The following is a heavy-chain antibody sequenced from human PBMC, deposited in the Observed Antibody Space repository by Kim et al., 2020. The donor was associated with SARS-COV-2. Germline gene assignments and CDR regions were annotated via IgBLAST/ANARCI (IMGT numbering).Heavy chain of an antibody. V-gene: IGHV3-23*05. D-gene: IGHD6-13*01. CDR2: TNTDGSNK. J-gene: IGHJ4*02. CDR1: GLTFQNYD. Sequence: GGSLRLSCTVSGLTFQNYDMSWVRQAPGKRLEWVAATNTDGSNKYYTESVRGRSTVYRDNSRSVLYLHLHDLRADDTAVYYCAADQDSRSWRWAFWGPGT. CDR3: AADQDSRSWRWAF.